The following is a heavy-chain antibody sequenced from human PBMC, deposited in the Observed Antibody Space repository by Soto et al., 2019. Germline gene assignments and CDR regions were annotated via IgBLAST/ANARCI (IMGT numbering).Heavy chain of an antibody. CDR3: ARDHYDSSCYYYYYGMDV. D-gene: IGHD3-22*01. CDR1: GGTFSSYA. J-gene: IGHJ6*02. Sequence: QVQLVQSGAEVKKPGSSVKVSCKASGGTFSSYAISWVRQAPGQGLEWMGGIIPIFGTANYAQKFQGRGTITADESMSTASMELSRLRSEDTAVYYCARDHYDSSCYYYYYGMDVWGQGTTVTGSS. V-gene: IGHV1-69*01. CDR2: IIPIFGTA.